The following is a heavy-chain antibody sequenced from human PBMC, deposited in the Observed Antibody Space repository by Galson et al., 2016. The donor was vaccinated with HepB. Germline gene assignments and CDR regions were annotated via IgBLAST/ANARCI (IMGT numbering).Heavy chain of an antibody. J-gene: IGHJ4*02. CDR1: GFIFGDYA. Sequence: SLRLSCAASGFIFGDYAVSWLRQAPGKGLQWVGFIRSKTYGGTTQYAAPVNGSFTMSRDDSNSIPYLQMDSLKADDTAVYYCSREVGFRCSSSGCYFVHLSYFDDRGLGTLVTVSS. CDR2: IRSKTYGGTT. CDR3: SREVGFRCSSSGCYFVHLSYFDD. V-gene: IGHV3-49*03. D-gene: IGHD2-2*01.